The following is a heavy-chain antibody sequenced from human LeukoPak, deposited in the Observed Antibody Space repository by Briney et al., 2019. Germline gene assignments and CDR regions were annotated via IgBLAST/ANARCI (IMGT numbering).Heavy chain of an antibody. CDR3: ARSQLGYSSSWYYFDY. CDR2: INPNSGGT. J-gene: IGHJ4*02. Sequence: ASVKVSCKASRYTFTGYYMHWVRQAPGQGLEWMGWINPNSGGTNYAQKFQGRVTMTRDTAISTAYMELSRLRSDDTAVYYCARSQLGYSSSWYYFDYWGQGTLVTVSS. D-gene: IGHD6-13*01. V-gene: IGHV1-2*02. CDR1: RYTFTGYY.